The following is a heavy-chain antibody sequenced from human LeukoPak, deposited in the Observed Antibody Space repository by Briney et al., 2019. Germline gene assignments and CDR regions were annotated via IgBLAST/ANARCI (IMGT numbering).Heavy chain of an antibody. CDR3: ARHNPYYGSGSYDY. D-gene: IGHD3-10*01. V-gene: IGHV4-59*08. CDR1: GFTFSSYA. Sequence: GSLRLSCAASGFTFSSYAMSWVRQPPGKGLEWIGYIYYSGSTNYNPSLKSRVTISVDTSKNQFSLKLSSVTAADTAVYYCARHNPYYGSGSYDYWGQGTLVTVSS. J-gene: IGHJ4*02. CDR2: IYYSGST.